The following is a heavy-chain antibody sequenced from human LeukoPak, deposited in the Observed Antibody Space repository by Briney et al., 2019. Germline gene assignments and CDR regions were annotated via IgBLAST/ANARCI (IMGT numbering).Heavy chain of an antibody. CDR2: ISYDGRNE. CDR3: FLFTIAAPAFFDY. J-gene: IGHJ4*02. Sequence: GGSLRLSCAASGFIFRNYGMHWVRQAPGKGLEWVAVISYDGRNEYYADSVKGRFTISRDSSRNTLHLQMNSLRAEDTAVYYCFLFTIAAPAFFDYWGQGTLVTVSS. D-gene: IGHD6-13*01. CDR1: GFIFRNYG. V-gene: IGHV3-30*03.